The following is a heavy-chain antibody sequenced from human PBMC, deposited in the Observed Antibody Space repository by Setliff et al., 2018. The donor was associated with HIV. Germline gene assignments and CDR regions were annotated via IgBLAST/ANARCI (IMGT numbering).Heavy chain of an antibody. D-gene: IGHD3-22*01. J-gene: IGHJ4*02. CDR1: GYSFTNYW. V-gene: IGHV5-51*01. CDR2: IYPGDSDT. CDR3: ARSLCYYDSCGYYYNY. Sequence: PGESLKISCKGSGYSFTNYWIGWVRQMPGKGLEWVGIIYPGDSDTRYSPSFQGQVSISVDKYINTAYLQCNSLKASDTAMYYCARSLCYYDSCGYYYNYWGQETLVTVSS.